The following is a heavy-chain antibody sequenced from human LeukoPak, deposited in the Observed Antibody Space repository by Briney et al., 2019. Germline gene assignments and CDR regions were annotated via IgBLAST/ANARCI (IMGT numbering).Heavy chain of an antibody. Sequence: PSETLSPTCTVSGDSISNNYWSWIRQPPGKGLEWIGYIYYTGSAIYNPSLKSRVTISVDTSKNQFSLKVNSVTAADTAVYYCARRSRSANDYWGQGTLVTVSS. CDR1: GDSISNNY. J-gene: IGHJ4*02. D-gene: IGHD4/OR15-4a*01. CDR3: ARRSRSANDY. V-gene: IGHV4-59*08. CDR2: IYYTGSA.